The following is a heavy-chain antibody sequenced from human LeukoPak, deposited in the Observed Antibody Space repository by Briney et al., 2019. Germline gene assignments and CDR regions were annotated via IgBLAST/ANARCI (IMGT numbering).Heavy chain of an antibody. CDR1: GGSISSGNW. CDR3: ARGGYSYGLYYFDY. D-gene: IGHD5-18*01. Sequence: PSETLSLTCAVSGGSISSGNWWSWVRQPPGKGLEWIGEILHSGSTNYNPSLKSRVTISVDTSKNQFSLKLSSVTAADTAVYYCARGGYSYGLYYFDYWGQGTLVTVSS. CDR2: ILHSGST. V-gene: IGHV4-4*02. J-gene: IGHJ4*02.